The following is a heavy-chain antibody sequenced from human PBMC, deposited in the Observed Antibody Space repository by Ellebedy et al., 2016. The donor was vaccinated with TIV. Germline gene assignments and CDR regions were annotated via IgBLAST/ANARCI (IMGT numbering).Heavy chain of an antibody. CDR2: ISGSGSST. V-gene: IGHV3-23*01. CDR1: GFNFSSYA. J-gene: IGHJ4*02. Sequence: GESLKISCAASGFNFSSYAMSWVRLAPGKGLEWVSGISGSGSSTYYADSVKGRFTISRDNSKNTVYLQMNSLRDDDTAVYYCARDQGYGTASFTAFDYWGQGNLVTVSS. CDR3: ARDQGYGTASFTAFDY. D-gene: IGHD3-10*01.